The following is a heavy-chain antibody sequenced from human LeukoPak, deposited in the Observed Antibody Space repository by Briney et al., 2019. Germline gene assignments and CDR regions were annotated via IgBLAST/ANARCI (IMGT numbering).Heavy chain of an antibody. D-gene: IGHD6-13*01. CDR1: GGSFSGYY. V-gene: IGHV4-34*01. J-gene: IGHJ3*01. Sequence: SETLSLTCAVYGGSFSGYYWSWIRQPPGKGLEWIGEINHSGSTNYNPSLKSRLTISVDTSKNQFSLKLSSVTAADTAVYYCARGPARIAAAAYWGQGTMVTVSS. CDR2: INHSGST. CDR3: ARGPARIAAAAY.